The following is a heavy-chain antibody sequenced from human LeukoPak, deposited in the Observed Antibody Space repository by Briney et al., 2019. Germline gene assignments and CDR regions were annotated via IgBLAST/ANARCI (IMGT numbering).Heavy chain of an antibody. V-gene: IGHV3-48*01. J-gene: IGHJ4*02. CDR1: GFTFSSYS. Sequence: GGSLRPSCAASGFTFSSYSMNWVRQAPGKGLEWVSYISGSSSTIYYADSVKGRFTISRDNAKNSLYLQMNSLRAEDTAVYYCATPFDYWGQGTLVTVSS. CDR2: ISGSSSTI. CDR3: ATPFDY.